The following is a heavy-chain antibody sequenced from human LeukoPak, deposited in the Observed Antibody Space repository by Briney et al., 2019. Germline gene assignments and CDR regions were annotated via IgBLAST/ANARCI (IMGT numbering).Heavy chain of an antibody. V-gene: IGHV1-46*01. D-gene: IGHD3-16*01. CDR1: GYTFTSYY. Sequence: ASVRVSCKASGYTFTSYYMHWVRQAPGQGLEWMGVIHPSDGSTSYTQKFQGRVTMTRDTSTSTVYMELSSLTSEDTAVYYCARDWRRSRGPLPAYYDGDYWGQGTLVIVSS. CDR3: ARDWRRSRGPLPAYYDGDY. J-gene: IGHJ4*02. CDR2: IHPSDGST.